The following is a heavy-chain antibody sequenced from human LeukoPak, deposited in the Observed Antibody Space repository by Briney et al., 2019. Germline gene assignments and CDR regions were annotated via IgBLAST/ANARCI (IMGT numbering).Heavy chain of an antibody. V-gene: IGHV4-34*01. CDR1: GGSFSGYY. CDR3: ARAPTVTTSRVYFDY. CDR2: INHSGST. Sequence: TPSETLSLTCAVYGGSFSGYYWSWIRQPPGKGLEWIGEINHSGSTNYNPSLKSRVTISVDTSKNQFSLKLSSVTAADTAVYYCARAPTVTTSRVYFDYWGQGTLVTVSS. J-gene: IGHJ4*02. D-gene: IGHD4-11*01.